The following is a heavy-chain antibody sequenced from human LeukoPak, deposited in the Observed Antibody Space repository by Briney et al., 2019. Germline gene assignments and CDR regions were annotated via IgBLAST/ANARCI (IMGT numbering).Heavy chain of an antibody. CDR3: ARERIAAAGRNAFDI. CDR2: ISYDGSNK. J-gene: IGHJ3*02. Sequence: LSLTCAVYGGSFSGYYWSWVRQAPGKGLEWVAVISYDGSNKYYADSVKGRFTISRDNSKNTLYLQMNSLRAEDTAVYYCARERIAAAGRNAFDIWGQGTMVTVSS. D-gene: IGHD6-13*01. V-gene: IGHV3-30*03. CDR1: GGSFSGYY.